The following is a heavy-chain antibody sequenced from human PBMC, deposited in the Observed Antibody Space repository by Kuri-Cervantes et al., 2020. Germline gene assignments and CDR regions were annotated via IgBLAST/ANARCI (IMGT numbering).Heavy chain of an antibody. CDR2: ISSSSSYI. Sequence: GGSLRLSCAASGFTFSSHSMNRVRQAPGKGLEWVSSISSSSSYIYYADSVKGRFTISRDNAKNSLYLQMNSLRAEDTAVYYCARGYSGWSFDIWGQGTMVTVSS. D-gene: IGHD6-19*01. CDR1: GFTFSSHS. J-gene: IGHJ3*02. CDR3: ARGYSGWSFDI. V-gene: IGHV3-21*01.